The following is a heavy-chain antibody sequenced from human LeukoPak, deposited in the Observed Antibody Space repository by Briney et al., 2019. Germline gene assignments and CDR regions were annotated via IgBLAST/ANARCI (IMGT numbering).Heavy chain of an antibody. V-gene: IGHV3-7*01. Sequence: GGSLRLSCVGSGFTFTTYWMSWVRQAPGKGLEWVANIKQDGSEKYYVDSVKGRFTISRDNAKNSLFLQMSGLRADDTAVYYCARDTNGDSDYWGQGTLVTVSS. CDR3: ARDTNGDSDY. CDR1: GFTFTTYW. J-gene: IGHJ4*02. CDR2: IKQDGSEK. D-gene: IGHD4-17*01.